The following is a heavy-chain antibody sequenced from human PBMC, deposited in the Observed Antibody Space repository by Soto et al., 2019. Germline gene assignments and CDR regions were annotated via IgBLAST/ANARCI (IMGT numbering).Heavy chain of an antibody. CDR3: ARYYYDTSGYYYDY. V-gene: IGHV4-59*01. Sequence: SETLSLTCAVSGDSISSYYCSWIRQPPGKGLEWIGYIYYNGTTNYNPSLKSRVTMSVGTSKNQFSLKLSSVTAADTAVYYCARYYYDTSGYYYDYWGQGSLVTVSS. D-gene: IGHD3-22*01. CDR1: GDSISSYY. J-gene: IGHJ4*02. CDR2: IYYNGTT.